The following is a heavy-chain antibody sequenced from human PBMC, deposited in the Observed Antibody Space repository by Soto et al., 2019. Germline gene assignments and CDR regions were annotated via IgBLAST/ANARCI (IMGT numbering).Heavy chain of an antibody. V-gene: IGHV3-33*01. Sequence: QVQLVESGGGVVQPGRSLRLSCAASGFTFSSYGMHWVRQAPGKGLEWVAVIWYDGSNKDYADSVKGRFTIASANSKNALYMHMNGLRVEDTAVYYCAGAYLVVPHRVIDYWGQGTLVTVAS. J-gene: IGHJ4*02. CDR1: GFTFSSYG. CDR2: IWYDGSNK. CDR3: AGAYLVVPHRVIDY. D-gene: IGHD2-15*01.